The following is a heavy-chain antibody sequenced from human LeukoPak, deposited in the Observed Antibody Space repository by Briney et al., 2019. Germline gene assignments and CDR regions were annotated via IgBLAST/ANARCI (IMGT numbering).Heavy chain of an antibody. CDR2: IIPIFGSS. CDR3: ARGIAAAGTHLSAFDY. D-gene: IGHD6-13*01. V-gene: IGHV1-69*13. Sequence: ASVKVSCKASGGTFSSSAISWVRQAPGQGLEWLGGIIPIFGSSNYAQNFQDRVTITADESTSTAYMELSSLGSEDTAVYYCARGIAAAGTHLSAFDYWGQGTLVTVSS. J-gene: IGHJ4*02. CDR1: GGTFSSSA.